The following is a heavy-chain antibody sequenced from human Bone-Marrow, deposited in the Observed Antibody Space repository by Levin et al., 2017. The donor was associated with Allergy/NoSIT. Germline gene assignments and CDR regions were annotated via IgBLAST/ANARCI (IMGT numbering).Heavy chain of an antibody. J-gene: IGHJ4*02. CDR1: GGSVSSDTYY. CDR3: ARDDYADFTGWV. Sequence: PGGSLRLSCTVSGGSVSSDTYYWSWIRQPPGKGLEWIGYISSSGSTYYNPSLMSRVTISVHTSKNQFSLKLTSVTAADTAVYYCARDDYADFTGWVWGQGSLVTVSS. CDR2: ISSSGST. V-gene: IGHV4-61*01. D-gene: IGHD4-17*01.